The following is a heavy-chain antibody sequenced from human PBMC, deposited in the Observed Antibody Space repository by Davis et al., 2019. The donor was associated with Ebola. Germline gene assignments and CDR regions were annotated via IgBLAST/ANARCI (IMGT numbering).Heavy chain of an antibody. CDR3: ARGTNGYNPGGYFDS. CDR2: IYPGDSDT. D-gene: IGHD5-24*01. CDR1: GYSFSNFW. J-gene: IGHJ4*02. Sequence: GESLKISCKGSGYSFSNFWIGWVRQMPGKGLEWMGIIYPGDSDTRYSPSFQGQVTISADKSISTAYLQWRSLKASDTAIYYCARGTNGYNPGGYFDSWGQGTLVTVSS. V-gene: IGHV5-51*01.